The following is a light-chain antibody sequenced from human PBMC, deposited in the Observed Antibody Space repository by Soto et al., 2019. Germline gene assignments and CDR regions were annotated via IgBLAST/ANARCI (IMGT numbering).Light chain of an antibody. Sequence: QSALTQPPSASGSTGQSVTISCTGTSSDLGDYAYVSWYQQRPGKAPKLLIYEVNKRPSGVPDRFSCSKSGNTASLTVTGLQAEDETDYYCRSYAGINNLIFGGGTKLTAL. CDR2: EVN. CDR1: SSDLGDYAY. V-gene: IGLV2-8*01. J-gene: IGLJ2*01. CDR3: RSYAGINNLI.